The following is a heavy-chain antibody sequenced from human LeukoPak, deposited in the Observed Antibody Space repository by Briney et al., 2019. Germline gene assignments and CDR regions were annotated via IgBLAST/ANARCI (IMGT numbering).Heavy chain of an antibody. J-gene: IGHJ4*02. D-gene: IGHD6-13*01. CDR3: AKGPSSSWSFDY. CDR1: GFTLDDYA. V-gene: IGHV3-9*01. Sequence: GGSLRLSCAASGFTLDDYAMHWVRQAPGKGLEWVSGISWNSGSIGYADSVKGRFTISRDNAKNSLYLQMNSLRAEDTALYYCAKGPSSSWSFDYWGQGTLVTVSS. CDR2: ISWNSGSI.